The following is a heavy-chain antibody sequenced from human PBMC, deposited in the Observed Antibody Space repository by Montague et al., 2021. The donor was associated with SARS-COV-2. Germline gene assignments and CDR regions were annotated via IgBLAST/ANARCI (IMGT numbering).Heavy chain of an antibody. J-gene: IGHJ6*03. CDR2: INHSGSA. Sequence: SETLSLTCAVYGGSFSGYYWNLIRQPPGKGLEWIGEINHSGSAKYNPSLKRRVTISVDTSKNQFSLKLNSVTAADTAVYYCARLGEGVVPAPILGVGPYYSYFYMDVWGKGATVTVSS. V-gene: IGHV4-34*01. D-gene: IGHD2-2*02. CDR3: ARLGEGVVPAPILGVGPYYSYFYMDV. CDR1: GGSFSGYY.